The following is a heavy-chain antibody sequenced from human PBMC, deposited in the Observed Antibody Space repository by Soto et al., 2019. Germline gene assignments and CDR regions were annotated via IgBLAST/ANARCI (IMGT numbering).Heavy chain of an antibody. J-gene: IGHJ5*02. V-gene: IGHV1-3*01. CDR1: GYTFISYA. CDR3: ARDRRIFCSTMSP. D-gene: IGHD3-10*02. Sequence: QVQLVQSGAEVKKPGASVKVSCKASGYTFISYAMHWVRQAPGQRLEWMGWINAGNGNTKYSQKFQGRVTITRYTSASTAYLEVSSMRSEDTAVYYCARDRRIFCSTMSPWVQGTLVTVSS. CDR2: INAGNGNT.